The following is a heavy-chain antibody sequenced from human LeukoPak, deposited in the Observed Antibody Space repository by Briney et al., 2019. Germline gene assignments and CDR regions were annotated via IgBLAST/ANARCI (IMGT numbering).Heavy chain of an antibody. CDR1: GGSISSSSYY. Sequence: SETLSLTCTVSGGSISSSSYYWGWIRQPPGKGLEWIGSIYYSGSTYYNPSFKSRVTISVDTSKNQFSLKLSSVTAADTAVYYCARDYYDSSGYYDDAFDIWGQGTMVTVSS. CDR2: IYYSGST. CDR3: ARDYYDSSGYYDDAFDI. J-gene: IGHJ3*02. V-gene: IGHV4-39*07. D-gene: IGHD3-22*01.